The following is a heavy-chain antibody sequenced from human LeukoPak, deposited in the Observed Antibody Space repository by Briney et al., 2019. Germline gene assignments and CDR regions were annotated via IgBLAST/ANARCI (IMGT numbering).Heavy chain of an antibody. D-gene: IGHD2-2*01. CDR1: GFTVSNNY. J-gene: IGHJ3*02. Sequence: GGSLRLSCAASGFTVSNNYMSWVRQAPGKGLEWVSIIYSGGTTYYAESVKGRFTISRDNSKNTLYLQVSSLRAEDTAVYYCAKSPSFGFGDAFDIWGQGTKVTVSS. CDR2: IYSGGTT. CDR3: AKSPSFGFGDAFDI. V-gene: IGHV3-53*01.